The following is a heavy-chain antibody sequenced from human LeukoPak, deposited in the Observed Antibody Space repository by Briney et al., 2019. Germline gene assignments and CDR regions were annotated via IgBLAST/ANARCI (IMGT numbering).Heavy chain of an antibody. Sequence: GGSLRLSCAGSGFTFNSYSMGWVRQAAGKGLEWVSGISGSGGSTYYTDSVKGRFTISRDNSKNTLYLQMNSLRPEDTALYYCAEYGSGWTLYFYYYMDVWGKGTTVTVSS. CDR1: GFTFNSYS. J-gene: IGHJ6*03. D-gene: IGHD6-19*01. V-gene: IGHV3-23*01. CDR2: ISGSGGST. CDR3: AEYGSGWTLYFYYYMDV.